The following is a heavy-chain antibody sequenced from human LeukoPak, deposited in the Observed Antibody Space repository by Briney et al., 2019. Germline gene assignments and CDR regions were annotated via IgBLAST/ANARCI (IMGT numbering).Heavy chain of an antibody. J-gene: IGHJ4*02. CDR3: ARGKWELLSYFDY. D-gene: IGHD1-26*01. Sequence: GGSLRLSCAASGFTFSSYWMSWVRQAPGKGLEWVANIKQDGSEKYYVDSVKGRFTISRDNAKNSLYLQMNSLRAEDTAVYYCARGKWELLSYFDYWGQGTLITVSS. CDR2: IKQDGSEK. CDR1: GFTFSSYW. V-gene: IGHV3-7*01.